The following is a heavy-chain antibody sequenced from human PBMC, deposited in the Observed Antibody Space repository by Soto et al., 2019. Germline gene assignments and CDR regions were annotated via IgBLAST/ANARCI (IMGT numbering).Heavy chain of an antibody. V-gene: IGHV1-69*08. Sequence: QVQLVQSGAEVKKPGSSVKVSCKASGGTFSSYTISWVRQAPGQGLEWMGRIIPILGIANYAQKFQGRVTIPADKSTSTAYMELSSLRSEDTAVYYCARDSEGYCSSTSCYGWFDPWGQGTLVTVSS. J-gene: IGHJ5*02. CDR1: GGTFSSYT. CDR3: ARDSEGYCSSTSCYGWFDP. CDR2: IIPILGIA. D-gene: IGHD2-2*01.